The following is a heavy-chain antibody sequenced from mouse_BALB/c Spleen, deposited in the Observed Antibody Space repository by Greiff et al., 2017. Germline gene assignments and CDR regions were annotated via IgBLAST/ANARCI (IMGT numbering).Heavy chain of an antibody. V-gene: IGHV5-9-3*01. CDR2: ISSGGSYT. CDR3: ASGNGSSYWFAY. D-gene: IGHD1-1*01. J-gene: IGHJ3*01. Sequence: EVQRVESGGGLVKPGGSLKLSCAASGFTFSSYAMPWVRQTPEKRLEWVATISSGGSYTYYPDSVKGRCTISRDNAKNTLYLQMSSLRSEDTAMYYCASGNGSSYWFAYWGQGTRVTVSA. CDR1: GFTFSSYA.